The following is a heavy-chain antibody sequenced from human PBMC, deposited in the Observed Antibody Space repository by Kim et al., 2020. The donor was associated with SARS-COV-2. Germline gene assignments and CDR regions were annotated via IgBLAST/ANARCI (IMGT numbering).Heavy chain of an antibody. CDR1: GFTFGGYW. V-gene: IGHV3-7*04. J-gene: IGHJ4*02. D-gene: IGHD1-26*01. CDR2: IYNDGSQK. Sequence: GGSLRLSCAASGFTFGGYWMSWVRQAPGKGLEWVACIYNDGSQKYYVDSEKGRFTISRDNAKNTVYLQMNSLRGEDTAVYYCARGSGVDCWGQGTMVTVSS. CDR3: ARGSGVDC.